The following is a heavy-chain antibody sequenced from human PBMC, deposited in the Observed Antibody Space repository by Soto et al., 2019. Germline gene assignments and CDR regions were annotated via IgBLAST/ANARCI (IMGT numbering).Heavy chain of an antibody. J-gene: IGHJ4*02. CDR3: ARGGRFAVADTDY. CDR1: GYTFTNYG. V-gene: IGHV1-18*01. CDR2: ISGYNGNT. Sequence: QVQLVQSGVEVKKPGASVRVSYKASGYTFTNYGITWERQAPGQGLEWLGWISGYNGNTNYAQKFQGRVTMTTDTSTSTAYMDLTSLRYDDTAVYYCARGGRFAVADTDYWGQGTLLTVSS. D-gene: IGHD3-3*01.